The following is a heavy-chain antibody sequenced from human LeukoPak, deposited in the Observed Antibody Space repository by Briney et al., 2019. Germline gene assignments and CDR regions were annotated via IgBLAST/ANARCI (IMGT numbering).Heavy chain of an antibody. V-gene: IGHV4-39*01. D-gene: IGHD4-11*01. CDR1: GGSISSSSYY. J-gene: IGHJ4*02. Sequence: SETLSLTCTVSGGSISSSSYYWGWIRQPPGKGLEGIGSIYYSGSTYYNPSLKRRVTISVDTSKNQFSLKLSSVTAADTAVYYCAVMTTVTPATLDYWGQGTLVTVSS. CDR3: AVMTTVTPATLDY. CDR2: IYYSGST.